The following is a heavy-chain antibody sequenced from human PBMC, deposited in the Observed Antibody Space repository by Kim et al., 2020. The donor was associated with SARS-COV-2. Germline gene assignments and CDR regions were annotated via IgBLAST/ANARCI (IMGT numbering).Heavy chain of an antibody. CDR1: GFTFSSYA. J-gene: IGHJ4*02. V-gene: IGHV3-23*01. Sequence: GGSLRLSCAASGFTFSSYAMSWVRQAPGKGLEWVSAISGSGGSTYYADSVKGRFTISRDNSKNTLYLQMNSLRAEDTAVYYCAKDLLGLVVVTAAAYWGQVTLVTVSS. CDR2: ISGSGGST. D-gene: IGHD2-21*02. CDR3: AKDLLGLVVVTAAAY.